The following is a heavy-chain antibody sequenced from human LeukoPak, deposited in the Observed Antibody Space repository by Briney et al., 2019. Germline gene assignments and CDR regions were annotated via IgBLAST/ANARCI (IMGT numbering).Heavy chain of an antibody. J-gene: IGHJ6*03. D-gene: IGHD2-2*02. V-gene: IGHV1-46*01. CDR2: INPSGGST. Sequence: ASVKVSCKASGYTFTSYYMHWVRQAPGQGLEWMGIINPSGGSTSYAQKCQGRVTMNRDKSTSTVYMELSSLRSEDTAVYYCAMRGYCSSTSCYTGKVYYYYMDVWGKGTTVTVSS. CDR1: GYTFTSYY. CDR3: AMRGYCSSTSCYTGKVYYYYMDV.